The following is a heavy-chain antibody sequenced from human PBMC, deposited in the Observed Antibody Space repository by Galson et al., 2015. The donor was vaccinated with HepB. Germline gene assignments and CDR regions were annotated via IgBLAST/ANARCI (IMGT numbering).Heavy chain of an antibody. CDR2: ISSSSNYI. J-gene: IGHJ5*02. V-gene: IGHV3-21*01. Sequence: SLRLSCAVSGFTLSSYTMNWVRQAPGKGLEWVSSISSSSNYIYYADSLKGRFTISRDNAKNSLYLQMNSLRAEDTAVYYCARDGAPEHEGGNWFDPWGQGTLVIVSS. CDR3: ARDGAPEHEGGNWFDP. D-gene: IGHD1-14*01. CDR1: GFTLSSYT.